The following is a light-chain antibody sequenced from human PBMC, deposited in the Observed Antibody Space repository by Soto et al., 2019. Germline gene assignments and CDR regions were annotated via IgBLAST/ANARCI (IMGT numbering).Light chain of an antibody. CDR1: SGSVSTYYY. Sequence: QTVVTQEPSFSVAPGRTVTLTCGLSSGSVSTYYYPSWYQQTPGQAPRTLIYRASIRSSGVPDRFSGSILGNKAALTITGAQADDESDYYCVLYMGSGLLVFGGGTKLTFL. V-gene: IGLV8-61*01. J-gene: IGLJ2*01. CDR3: VLYMGSGLLV. CDR2: RAS.